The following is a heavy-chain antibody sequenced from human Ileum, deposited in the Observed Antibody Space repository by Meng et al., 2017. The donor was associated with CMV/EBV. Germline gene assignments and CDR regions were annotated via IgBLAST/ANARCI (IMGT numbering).Heavy chain of an antibody. V-gene: IGHV3-11*01. D-gene: IGHD3-16*01. CDR3: AREGLMGAFDF. J-gene: IGHJ4*02. CDR2: ISASGSTM. CDR1: GFIFSDYY. Sequence: LYCAASGFIFSDYYMGWIRQAPGKGLEWLSYISASGSTMYFADSVKGRFTMSRDNAKNLLFLQMNDLRGDDTAVYYCAREGLMGAFDFWGQGALVTVSS.